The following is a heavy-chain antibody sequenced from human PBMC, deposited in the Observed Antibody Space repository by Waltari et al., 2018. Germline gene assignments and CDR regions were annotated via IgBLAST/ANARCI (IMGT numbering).Heavy chain of an antibody. CDR1: GYSFTTYW. D-gene: IGHD6-13*01. V-gene: IGHV5-51*01. CDR3: ARRSDSWGPWDY. Sequence: EVQLVQSGAEVKKPGESLKISCKGSGYSFTTYWIGWVRQMPGKGLEWMGSIYPGDSETRDSPSFQGQVTISADKSISTAYLQWSSLKASDTAIYYCARRSDSWGPWDYWGQGTLVTVSS. CDR2: IYPGDSET. J-gene: IGHJ4*02.